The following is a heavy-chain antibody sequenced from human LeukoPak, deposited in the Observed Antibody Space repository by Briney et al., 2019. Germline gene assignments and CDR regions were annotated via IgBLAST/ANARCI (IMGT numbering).Heavy chain of an antibody. CDR3: AGGVGSAKESY. J-gene: IGHJ4*02. D-gene: IGHD3-10*01. V-gene: IGHV4-59*01. CDR2: ISYSGST. Sequence: SETLSLTCTVSGASISSSYWSWIRQPPGKGLEWIGYISYSGSTNYNPSLKSRVTISVDTSKNQLSLKLSSVTAADTAVYYCAGGVGSAKESYWGQGTLVTVSS. CDR1: GASISSSY.